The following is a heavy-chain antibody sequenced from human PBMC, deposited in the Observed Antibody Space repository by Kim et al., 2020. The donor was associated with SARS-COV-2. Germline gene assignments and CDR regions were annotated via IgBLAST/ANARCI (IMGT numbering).Heavy chain of an antibody. J-gene: IGHJ4*02. CDR3: ARLKPVVGATTFFDY. Sequence: PSLKSRVTMSADTSKNQVSLKLRSVTAADTAVYYCARLKPVVGATTFFDYWGLGTLVTVSS. V-gene: IGHV4-59*08. D-gene: IGHD1-26*01.